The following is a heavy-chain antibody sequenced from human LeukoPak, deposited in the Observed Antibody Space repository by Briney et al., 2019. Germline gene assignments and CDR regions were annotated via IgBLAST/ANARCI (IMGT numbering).Heavy chain of an antibody. Sequence: GGSVRLLCAASGFTFSIYEMNWVRQAPGKGREWVSYISSSGSNIFYADCVKGRFTISRDNAKNSLYLQMNSLRAEDTAVYYCARGGPYGDYVGAFDIWGQGTMVTVSS. CDR1: GFTFSIYE. CDR3: ARGGPYGDYVGAFDI. V-gene: IGHV3-48*03. D-gene: IGHD4-17*01. J-gene: IGHJ3*02. CDR2: ISSSGSNI.